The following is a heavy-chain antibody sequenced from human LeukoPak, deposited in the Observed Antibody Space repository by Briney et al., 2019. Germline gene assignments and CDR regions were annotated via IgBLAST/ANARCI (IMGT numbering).Heavy chain of an antibody. CDR2: ISSSSSTM. D-gene: IGHD5-18*01. Sequence: GGSLRLSCAAFGFTFTAYNMHWVRQAPGKGLEWVSYISSSSSTMDYADSVKGRFTISRDNAKNSLYLQMNSLRAEDTAVYYCARDGYSFGHDFDYWGQGTLVTVSS. J-gene: IGHJ4*02. CDR3: ARDGYSFGHDFDY. CDR1: GFTFTAYN. V-gene: IGHV3-48*01.